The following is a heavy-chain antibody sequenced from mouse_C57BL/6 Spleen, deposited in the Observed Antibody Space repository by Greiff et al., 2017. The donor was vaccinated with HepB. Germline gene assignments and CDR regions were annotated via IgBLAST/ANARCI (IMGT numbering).Heavy chain of an antibody. CDR2: INPNNGGT. CDR3: ARLTIRGYYYAMDY. CDR1: GYTFTDYY. D-gene: IGHD2-4*01. J-gene: IGHJ4*01. V-gene: IGHV1-26*01. Sequence: VQLKQSGPELVKPGASVKISCKASGYTFTDYYMNWVKQSHGKSLEWIGDINPNNGGTSYNQKFKGKATLTVDKSSSTAYMELRSLTSEDSAVYYCARLTIRGYYYAMDYWGQGTSVTVSS.